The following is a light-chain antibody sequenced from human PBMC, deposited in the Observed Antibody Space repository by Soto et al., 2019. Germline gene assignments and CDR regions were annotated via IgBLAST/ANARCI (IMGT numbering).Light chain of an antibody. J-gene: IGKJ5*01. CDR2: GAF. CDR3: QQRNVWPPVT. Sequence: EIVMTQAPATLSVSPWERATLSCRASQSVTNFLAWYQQKPGQAPRLLLYGAFNRATGIPARFSGSGSGTDFTLTISSLEPEDSAVYYCQQRNVWPPVTFGQGTRLEIK. V-gene: IGKV3-11*01. CDR1: QSVTNF.